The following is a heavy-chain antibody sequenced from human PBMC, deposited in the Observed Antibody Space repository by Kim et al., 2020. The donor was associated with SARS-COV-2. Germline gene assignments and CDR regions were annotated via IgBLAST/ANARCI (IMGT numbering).Heavy chain of an antibody. D-gene: IGHD2-15*01. V-gene: IGHV5-51*01. CDR3: ARLNGSAPHGMDV. Sequence: YSPSFQGQVTISADKSISTAYLQWSSLKASDTAMYYCARLNGSAPHGMDVWGQGTTVTVSS. J-gene: IGHJ6*02.